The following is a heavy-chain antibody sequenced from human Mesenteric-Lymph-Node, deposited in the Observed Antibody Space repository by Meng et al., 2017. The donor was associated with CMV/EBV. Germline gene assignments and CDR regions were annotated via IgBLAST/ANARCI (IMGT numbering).Heavy chain of an antibody. Sequence: SQTLSLTCAISGDSVSDYNAAWNWIRQSPSRGLEWLGRTYHRSKWYYDYSVSVEGRITIKPDTSESQLSLHLNSVTPEDTSVYYCARYHDNWGSNAFDIWGQGTVVTVSS. V-gene: IGHV6-1*01. D-gene: IGHD7-27*01. CDR2: TYHRSKWYY. CDR1: GDSVSDYNAA. CDR3: ARYHDNWGSNAFDI. J-gene: IGHJ3*02.